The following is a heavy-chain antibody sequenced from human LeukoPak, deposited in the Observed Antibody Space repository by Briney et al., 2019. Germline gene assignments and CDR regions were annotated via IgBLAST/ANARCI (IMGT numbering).Heavy chain of an antibody. V-gene: IGHV3-21*01. D-gene: IGHD3-10*01. CDR1: GFTFSSYS. CDR3: AISRFGESKTFDY. Sequence: PGGSLRLSCAASGFTFSSYSMNWVRQAPGKGLEWVSSISSSSCYIYYADSVKGRFTISRDNAKNSLYLQMNSLRAEDTAVYYCAISRFGESKTFDYWGQGTLVTVSS. J-gene: IGHJ4*02. CDR2: ISSSSCYI.